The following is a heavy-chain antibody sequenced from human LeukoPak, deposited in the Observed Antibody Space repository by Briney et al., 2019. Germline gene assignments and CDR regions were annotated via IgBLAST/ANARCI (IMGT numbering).Heavy chain of an antibody. CDR2: INTDGSST. D-gene: IGHD4-17*01. CDR3: ESDGDFDY. CDR1: RFPFSSYW. Sequence: PGGSLSLSCAASRFPFSSYWMHWVRPAPGKGLVWVARINTDGSSTTYADSVKGRFTISRDNAKNTLYLQMNSLRAEDTAIYYCESDGDFDYWGQGTLVTVTS. V-gene: IGHV3-74*01. J-gene: IGHJ4*02.